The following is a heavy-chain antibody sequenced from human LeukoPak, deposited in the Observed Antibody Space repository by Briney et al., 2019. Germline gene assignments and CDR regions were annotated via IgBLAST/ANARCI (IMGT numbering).Heavy chain of an antibody. D-gene: IGHD3-10*01. CDR2: IYHSGST. CDR1: GYSISSGYY. Sequence: SETLSLTCTVSGYSISSGYYWGWIRQPPGKGLEWIGSIYHSGSTYYNPSLKSRVTISVDTSKNQFSLKLSSVTAADTAVYYCARVEKVRGVIGPWGQGTPVTVSS. V-gene: IGHV4-38-2*02. CDR3: ARVEKVRGVIGP. J-gene: IGHJ5*02.